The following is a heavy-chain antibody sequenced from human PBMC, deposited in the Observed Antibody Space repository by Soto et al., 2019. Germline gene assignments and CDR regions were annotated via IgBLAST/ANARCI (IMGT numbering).Heavy chain of an antibody. CDR1: GGPIRSYY. D-gene: IGHD5-12*01. J-gene: IGHJ4*02. CDR3: AREGFSGYEALDY. V-gene: IGHV4-59*01. CDR2: IAYTGIT. Sequence: QVQLQESGPGLLKPSETLSLTCSVSGGPIRSYYLSWVRQAPGKGLEWIAYIAYTGITGYNPSLRNRVTISGDTSQNLFSLKMTSVTAADTAVDYCAREGFSGYEALDYWGQGILVTVSS.